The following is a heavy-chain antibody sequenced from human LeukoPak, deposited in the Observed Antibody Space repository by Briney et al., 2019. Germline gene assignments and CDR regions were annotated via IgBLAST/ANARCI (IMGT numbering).Heavy chain of an antibody. J-gene: IGHJ3*02. V-gene: IGHV3-53*01. CDR2: IYSGGST. CDR1: EFSVGSNY. Sequence: GGSLRLSCAASEFSVGSNYMTWVRQAPGKGLEWVSLIYSGGSTYCADSVKGRFTISRDNSKNTLYLQMNSLRAEDTAVYYCARGGDSSGYYPDAFDIWGQGTMVTVSS. D-gene: IGHD3-22*01. CDR3: ARGGDSSGYYPDAFDI.